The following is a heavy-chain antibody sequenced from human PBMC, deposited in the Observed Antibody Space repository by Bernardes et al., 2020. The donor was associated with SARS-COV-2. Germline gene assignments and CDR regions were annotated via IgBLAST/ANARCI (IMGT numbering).Heavy chain of an antibody. CDR3: ARQIGDGSNPAAFDI. J-gene: IGHJ3*02. CDR1: DGSINIYY. Sequence: SETLSLTCSVSDGSINIYYWSWIRQSPEKGLEWIAYIYQSGNVNYNPSLKSRLSISMDTSKRHFSLKLRSVTVADTAVYYCARQIGDGSNPAAFDIWGQGTMVTVSS. CDR2: IYQSGNV. V-gene: IGHV4-59*08.